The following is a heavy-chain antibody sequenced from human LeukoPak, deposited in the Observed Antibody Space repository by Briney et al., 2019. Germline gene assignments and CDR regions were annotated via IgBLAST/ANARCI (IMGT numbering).Heavy chain of an antibody. Sequence: AGGSLRLSCAASGFTFSSYAMSWVRQAPGKGLEWVSAISGSGGSTYYADSVKGRFTISRDNSKNTLYLQMSSLRADDTAVYYCTSSHGDSYFEYWGQGTLVTVSS. CDR2: ISGSGGST. D-gene: IGHD2-21*01. CDR3: TSSHGDSYFEY. J-gene: IGHJ4*02. CDR1: GFTFSSYA. V-gene: IGHV3-23*01.